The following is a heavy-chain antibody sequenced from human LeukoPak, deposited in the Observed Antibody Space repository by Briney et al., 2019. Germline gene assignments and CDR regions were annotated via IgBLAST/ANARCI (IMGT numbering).Heavy chain of an antibody. D-gene: IGHD4/OR15-4a*01. Sequence: GGSLRLSCAASGFTFSTYTMNWVRQAPGKGLEWVSSISGSSTYIYYADSVKGRFTISRDNAKNSLYLQMNSLRAEDTAVYYCARDEVYGEQYYFDYWGQGTLVTVSS. V-gene: IGHV3-21*01. J-gene: IGHJ4*02. CDR2: ISGSSTYI. CDR1: GFTFSTYT. CDR3: ARDEVYGEQYYFDY.